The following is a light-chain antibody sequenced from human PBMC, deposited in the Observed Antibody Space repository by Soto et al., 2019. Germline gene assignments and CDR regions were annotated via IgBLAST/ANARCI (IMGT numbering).Light chain of an antibody. Sequence: QSALAQPASVSGSPGQSITISCTGTSSDIGGYNFLSWYQQHPGKAPKLMLYEVTNRPSGVSYRFSGSKSGNTASLTISGLQADDEADYYCSSYTSSTTVIFGGGTKVTVL. CDR2: EVT. J-gene: IGLJ2*01. CDR3: SSYTSSTTVI. CDR1: SSDIGGYNF. V-gene: IGLV2-14*01.